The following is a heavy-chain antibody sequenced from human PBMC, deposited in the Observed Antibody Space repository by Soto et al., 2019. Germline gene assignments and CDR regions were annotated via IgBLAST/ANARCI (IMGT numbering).Heavy chain of an antibody. CDR1: GGSISSSSYY. V-gene: IGHV4-39*01. Sequence: SXTLSLTCTVSGGSISSSSYYCGWILQPPGKGLEWIGSIYYSGSTYYNPSLKSRVTISVDTSKNQFSLKLSSVTAADTAVYYCARHELGDYDFDYWGQGTLVTVSS. CDR2: IYYSGST. J-gene: IGHJ4*02. CDR3: ARHELGDYDFDY. D-gene: IGHD4-17*01.